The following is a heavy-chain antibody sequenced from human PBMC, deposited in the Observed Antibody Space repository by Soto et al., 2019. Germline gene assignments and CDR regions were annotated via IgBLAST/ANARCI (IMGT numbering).Heavy chain of an antibody. Sequence: QVQLVQSGDEVKKPGASVKVSCKASGYIFVNYGIAWVRQAPRHGLEWMGWISPYTGNTHSASKVQGRLTMTTDTATSTAYMDLGSLTSDDTAVYYCVMVDNYVTPTPQDVWGQGTTVTVSS. CDR1: GYIFVNYG. CDR2: ISPYTGNT. D-gene: IGHD3-16*01. J-gene: IGHJ6*02. CDR3: VMVDNYVTPTPQDV. V-gene: IGHV1-18*01.